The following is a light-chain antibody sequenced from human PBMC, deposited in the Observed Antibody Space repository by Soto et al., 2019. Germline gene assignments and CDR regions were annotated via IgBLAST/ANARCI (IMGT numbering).Light chain of an antibody. J-gene: IGKJ1*01. CDR2: AAS. CDR1: QGISSY. V-gene: IGKV1-8*01. Sequence: AIRMTQSPSSFSASTGDRVTITCRASQGISSYLAWYQQKPGKAPKLLIYAASTLQSGVPSRVSGSGSGTDFTLTISCLQSEDFATYYCQQYYSYPWTFGQGTKVDIK. CDR3: QQYYSYPWT.